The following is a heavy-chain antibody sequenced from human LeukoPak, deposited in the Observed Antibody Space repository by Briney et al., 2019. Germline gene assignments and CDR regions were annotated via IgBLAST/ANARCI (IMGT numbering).Heavy chain of an antibody. CDR2: ISSSGYSI. CDR1: GFTFSDYY. V-gene: IGHV3-11*01. CDR3: ARDRYGSESYYSFEY. J-gene: IGHJ4*02. Sequence: PGGSLRLSCAASGFTFSDYYMSWIRQAPGKGLEWVSYISSSGYSIYSADSVKGRFSISRDNAKNSLYLQMNSLRAEDTAVYYCARDRYGSESYYSFEYWGQGTLVTVSS. D-gene: IGHD3-10*01.